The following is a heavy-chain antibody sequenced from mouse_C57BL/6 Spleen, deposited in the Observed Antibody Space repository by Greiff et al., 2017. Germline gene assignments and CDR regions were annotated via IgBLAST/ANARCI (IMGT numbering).Heavy chain of an antibody. D-gene: IGHD4-1*01. Sequence: EVKLVESGGGLVKPGGSLKLSCAASGFTFSDCGMHWVRQAPEKGLEWVAYISSGSSTIYYADTVKGRFTISRDNAKNTLFLQMTSLRSEDTAMYYCARRWDVAWFAYWGQGTLVTVSA. CDR3: ARRWDVAWFAY. CDR2: ISSGSSTI. CDR1: GFTFSDCG. V-gene: IGHV5-17*01. J-gene: IGHJ3*01.